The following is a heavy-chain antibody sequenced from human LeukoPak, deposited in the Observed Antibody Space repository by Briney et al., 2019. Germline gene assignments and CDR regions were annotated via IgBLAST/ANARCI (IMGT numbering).Heavy chain of an antibody. CDR3: ARALSWFGELPSRYYYYMDV. CDR2: INPNSGGT. Sequence: GASVKVSCKASGYTFTGYYMHWVRQAPGQGLEWMGWINPNSGGTNYAQKFQGRVTMTRDTSINTAYMELSRLRSDDTAVYYCARALSWFGELPSRYYYYMDVWGKGTTVTVSS. D-gene: IGHD3-10*01. J-gene: IGHJ6*03. CDR1: GYTFTGYY. V-gene: IGHV1-2*02.